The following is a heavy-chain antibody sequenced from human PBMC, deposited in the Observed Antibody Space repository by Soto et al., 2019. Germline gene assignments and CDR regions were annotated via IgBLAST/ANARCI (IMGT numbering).Heavy chain of an antibody. J-gene: IGHJ3*02. V-gene: IGHV4-30-2*01. CDR2: IYHSGST. D-gene: IGHD3-10*01. CDR3: ALSLITMVRGVSDAFDI. CDR1: GGSISSGGYS. Sequence: QLQLQESGSGLVKPSQTLSLTCAVSGGSISSGGYSWSWIRQPPGKGLEWIGYIYHSGSTYYNPSLKSRVTISGDRSKNQFSLKLSSVTAADTAVYYCALSLITMVRGVSDAFDIWGQGTMVTVSS.